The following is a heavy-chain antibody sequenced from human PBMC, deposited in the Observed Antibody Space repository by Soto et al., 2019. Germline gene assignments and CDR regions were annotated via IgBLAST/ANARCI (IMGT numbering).Heavy chain of an antibody. D-gene: IGHD3-16*02. CDR1: GFTVINNY. V-gene: IGHV3-66*01. CDR3: ARDATSRSVFDD. Sequence: GGSLRLSCAASGFTVINNYMSWVRQAPGKGLEWVSVIYSGGSTYYADSVRDRFTISRDSSKNTLYLQMSSLRAEDTTVYYCARDATSRSVFDDWGEGTLVTVAS. J-gene: IGHJ4*02. CDR2: IYSGGST.